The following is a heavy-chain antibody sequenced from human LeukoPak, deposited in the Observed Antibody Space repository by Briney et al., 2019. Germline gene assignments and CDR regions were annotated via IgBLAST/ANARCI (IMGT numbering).Heavy chain of an antibody. Sequence: SETLSLTCTVSGYSISSDYYWAWIRQPPGTGLEWIGSIYHNGSSDYNPSIKSRVTISIDTSKNPFSLRLSSVTAADSAVYYCARIYYDSSGYYYKGPFDYWGQGTLVTVSS. CDR2: IYHNGSS. D-gene: IGHD3-22*01. V-gene: IGHV4-38-2*02. CDR3: ARIYYDSSGYYYKGPFDY. CDR1: GYSISSDYY. J-gene: IGHJ4*02.